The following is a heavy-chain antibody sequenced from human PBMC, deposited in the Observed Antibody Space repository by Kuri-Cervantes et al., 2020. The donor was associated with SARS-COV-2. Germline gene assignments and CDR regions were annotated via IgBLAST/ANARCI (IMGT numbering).Heavy chain of an antibody. V-gene: IGHV3-30*02. CDR2: IRYDGSNK. Sequence: GESLKISCAASGFTFSNYWMHWVRQGPGKGLEWVAFIRYDGSNKYYADSVKGRFTISRDNSKNTLYLQMNSLRAEDTAVYYCASRRGKEYSSSLGPWNFDLWGRGTLVTVSS. D-gene: IGHD6-6*01. CDR1: GFTFSNYW. J-gene: IGHJ2*01. CDR3: ASRRGKEYSSSLGPWNFDL.